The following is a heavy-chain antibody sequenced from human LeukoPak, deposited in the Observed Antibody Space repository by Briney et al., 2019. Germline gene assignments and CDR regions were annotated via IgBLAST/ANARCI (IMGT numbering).Heavy chain of an antibody. CDR1: GFTFSNHG. Sequence: GGSLRLSCAVSGFTFSNHGRSWVRQAPGKALECVSTISANGGSTYYADSVKGRFTISRDNSNNMVYLQMDSLRAEDTATYYCAKLNSYGDYWGQGTLVTISS. CDR2: ISANGGST. V-gene: IGHV3-23*01. J-gene: IGHJ4*02. D-gene: IGHD5-18*01. CDR3: AKLNSYGDY.